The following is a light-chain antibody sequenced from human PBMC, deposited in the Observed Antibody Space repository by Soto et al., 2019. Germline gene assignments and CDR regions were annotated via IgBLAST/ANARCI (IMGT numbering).Light chain of an antibody. CDR3: QQCCSTPYT. V-gene: IGKV4-1*01. CDR2: WAS. CDR1: QSVLYSSNNKNY. Sequence: DIVMTQSPDSLAVSLGERATINCKSSQSVLYSSNNKNYLAWFQQKPGQPPKLLIYWASTRESGVPDRFSGSGSGTDFTLTISSLQAEDVAVYYCQQCCSTPYTFGQGTKLEIK. J-gene: IGKJ2*01.